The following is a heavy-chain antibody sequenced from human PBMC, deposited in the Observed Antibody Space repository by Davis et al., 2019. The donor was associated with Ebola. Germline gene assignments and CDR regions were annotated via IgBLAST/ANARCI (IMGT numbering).Heavy chain of an antibody. CDR1: GFTFDDYA. CDR3: ARDDVTYCSGGGCYSFDY. Sequence: PGGSLRLSCAASGFTFDDYAMHWVRQAPGKGLEWVSGISWNSGSIGYADSVKGRFTISRDNSKKTLYLQMNSLRAEDTAVYYCARDDVTYCSGGGCYSFDYWGQGTLVTVSS. CDR2: ISWNSGSI. J-gene: IGHJ4*02. V-gene: IGHV3-9*01. D-gene: IGHD2-15*01.